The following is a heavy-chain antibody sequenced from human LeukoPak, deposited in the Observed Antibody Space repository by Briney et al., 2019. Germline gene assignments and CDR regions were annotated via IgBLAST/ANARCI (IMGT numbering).Heavy chain of an antibody. J-gene: IGHJ3*02. CDR3: ARARYANAWYAFDI. Sequence: SEALSLTCTVSGGSISSYYWSWIRQPPGKGLEWIGHIYYSGTTNYNPSLKSRVTMSVDTSKNQFSLKLSSVTAADTAVYYCARARYANAWYAFDIWGHGTMVTVS. D-gene: IGHD2-2*01. CDR2: IYYSGTT. CDR1: GGSISSYY. V-gene: IGHV4-59*01.